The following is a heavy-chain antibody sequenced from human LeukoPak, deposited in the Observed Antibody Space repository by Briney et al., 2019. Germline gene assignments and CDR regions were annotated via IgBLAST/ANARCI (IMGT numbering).Heavy chain of an antibody. CDR3: ARAINYYGSGSFTGLHIDY. V-gene: IGHV3-48*04. CDR2: ISSSSSTI. Sequence: GGSLRLSCAASGFTFSSYSMNWVRQAPGKGLEWVSYISSSSSTIYYADSVKGRFTISRDNAKNSLYLQMNSLRAEDTAVYYCARAINYYGSGSFTGLHIDYWGQGTLVTVSS. J-gene: IGHJ4*02. D-gene: IGHD3-10*01. CDR1: GFTFSSYS.